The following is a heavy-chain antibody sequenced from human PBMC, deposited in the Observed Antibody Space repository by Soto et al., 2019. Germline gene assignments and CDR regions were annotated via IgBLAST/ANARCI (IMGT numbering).Heavy chain of an antibody. CDR3: ARSIVVVTALDY. V-gene: IGHV1-3*01. CDR2: INAGNGNT. Sequence: ASVKGSCKASGYTFTSYAMHWVCQAPGQRLEWMGWINAGNGNTKYSQKFQGRVTITRDTSASTAYMELSSLRSEDTAVYYCARSIVVVTALDYWGQGTLVTVSS. D-gene: IGHD2-21*02. J-gene: IGHJ4*02. CDR1: GYTFTSYA.